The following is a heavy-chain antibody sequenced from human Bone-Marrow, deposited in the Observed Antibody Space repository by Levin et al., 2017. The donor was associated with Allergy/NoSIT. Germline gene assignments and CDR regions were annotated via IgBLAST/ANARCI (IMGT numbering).Heavy chain of an antibody. J-gene: IGHJ6*03. D-gene: IGHD4-11*01. CDR1: GFTFSSYA. Sequence: GESLKISCAASGFTFSSYAMSWVRQAPGKGLEWVSAISGSGGSTYYADSVKGRFTISRDNSKNTLYLQMNSLRAEDTAVYYCAKGSVTNYYYYYMDVWGKGTTVTVSS. CDR2: ISGSGGST. CDR3: AKGSVTNYYYYYMDV. V-gene: IGHV3-23*01.